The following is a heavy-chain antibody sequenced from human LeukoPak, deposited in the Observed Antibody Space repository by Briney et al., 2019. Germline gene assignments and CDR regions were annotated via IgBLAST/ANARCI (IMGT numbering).Heavy chain of an antibody. V-gene: IGHV3-13*04. CDR2: IGVAGDT. D-gene: IGHD6-6*01. J-gene: IGHJ3*02. CDR3: ARGFVHAFDI. CDR1: GFAFSTYD. Sequence: GGSLRLSCAASGFAFSTYDMHWVRQATGIGLEWVSAIGVAGDTYYPGSVKGRFTISRENAKNSLYLQMNSLRAGDTAVYYCARGFVHAFDIWGQGTMVTVSS.